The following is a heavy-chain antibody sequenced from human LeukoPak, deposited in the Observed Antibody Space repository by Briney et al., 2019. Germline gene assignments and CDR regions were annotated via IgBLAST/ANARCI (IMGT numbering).Heavy chain of an antibody. Sequence: PGGSLRLSCAAAGFTFSSYAMHWVRQAPGKGLEWVAVISYDGSNKYYADSVKGRFTISRDNSKNTLYLRMNSLRAEDTAVYYCARGGLRPTNSHYGMDVWGQGTTVTVSS. CDR1: GFTFSSYA. V-gene: IGHV3-30-3*01. CDR2: ISYDGSNK. CDR3: ARGGLRPTNSHYGMDV. J-gene: IGHJ6*02. D-gene: IGHD1-26*01.